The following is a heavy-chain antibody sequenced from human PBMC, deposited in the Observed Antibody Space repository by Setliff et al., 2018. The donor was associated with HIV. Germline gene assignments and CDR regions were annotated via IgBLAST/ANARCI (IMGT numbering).Heavy chain of an antibody. D-gene: IGHD6-13*01. CDR1: GYSFTSDY. J-gene: IGHJ3*02. CDR3: ARTSPLYSRTFDAFDI. Sequence: ASVKVSCKASGYSFTSDYMHWVRQAPGQGLEWMGIINPTDASTTYAQQFQGRVTMTRDTSTSTVYMELSSLRSEDTAVYFCARTSPLYSRTFDAFDIWGQGTMVTVSS. V-gene: IGHV1-46*01. CDR2: INPTDAST.